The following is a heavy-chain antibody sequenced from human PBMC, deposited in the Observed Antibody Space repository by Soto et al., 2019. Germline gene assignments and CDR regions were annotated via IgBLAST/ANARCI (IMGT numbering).Heavy chain of an antibody. V-gene: IGHV1-18*04. D-gene: IGHD3-3*01. Sequence: GASVKVSCKASGYTFTSYDISWVRQAPGQGLEWMGWISAYNGNTNYAQKLQGRVTMTTDTSTSTAYMELRSLRSDDTAVYYCARGGSITIFGVVIPIYYYYGMDVWGQGTTVTVSS. CDR2: ISAYNGNT. J-gene: IGHJ6*02. CDR1: GYTFTSYD. CDR3: ARGGSITIFGVVIPIYYYYGMDV.